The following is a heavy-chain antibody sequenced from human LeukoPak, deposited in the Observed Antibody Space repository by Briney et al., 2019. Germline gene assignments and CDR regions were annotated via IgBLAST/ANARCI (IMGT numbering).Heavy chain of an antibody. V-gene: IGHV1-2*02. D-gene: IGHD3-10*01. Sequence: ASVKVSCKASGYTFTGYYMHWVRQAPGQGLEWMGWINPNSGGTNYAQKFQGRVTMTRDTSISTAYMELSRLRSDDTAVYYCARDRVRTPALIDYWGQGTLVTVS. CDR2: INPNSGGT. CDR3: ARDRVRTPALIDY. CDR1: GYTFTGYY. J-gene: IGHJ4*02.